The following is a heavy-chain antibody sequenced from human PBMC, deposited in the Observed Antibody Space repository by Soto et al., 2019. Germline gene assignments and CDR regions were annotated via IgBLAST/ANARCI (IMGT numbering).Heavy chain of an antibody. D-gene: IGHD3-10*02. V-gene: IGHV3-23*01. CDR1: GFTFSTYA. Sequence: EVQLLESGGALVQPGGSLRLSCAASGFTFSTYAMSWVRQAPGKGLEWVSVISKNGDETYYADSVKGRFTISRDSSNNLLYLRMSSLRVEDTAVYYCASYVRGPDFYRDSWGKGTLVTVSS. J-gene: IGHJ4*02. CDR2: ISKNGDET. CDR3: ASYVRGPDFYRDS.